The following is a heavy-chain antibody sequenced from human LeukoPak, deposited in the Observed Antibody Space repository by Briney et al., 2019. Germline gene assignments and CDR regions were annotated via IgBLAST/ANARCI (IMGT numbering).Heavy chain of an antibody. CDR1: GYTFTCYY. V-gene: IGHV1-2*06. Sequence: ASVKVSFKASGYTFTCYYMHWVRQAPGQGLEWMGRINPNSGGTNYAQKFQGRVTMTRDTSISTVYMELSRLRSDDTAVYYCARVGYYESSGYYEYWGQGTLVTVSS. CDR3: ARVGYYESSGYYEY. CDR2: INPNSGGT. D-gene: IGHD3-22*01. J-gene: IGHJ4*02.